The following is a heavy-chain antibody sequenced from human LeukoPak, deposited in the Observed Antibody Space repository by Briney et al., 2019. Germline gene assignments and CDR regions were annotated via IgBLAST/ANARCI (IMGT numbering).Heavy chain of an antibody. CDR3: ARGGHDFNPFYC. Sequence: GGSLRLSCAASGFTFSTYAMGWVRQPPGKGLEWVSSIKGGGGDPFYADSVRGRFTISRDNSKNTLYLQLNSLRAEDTAVYFCARGGHDFNPFYCWGQGAPVTVPS. V-gene: IGHV3-23*01. CDR2: IKGGGGDP. J-gene: IGHJ4*02. CDR1: GFTFSTYA. D-gene: IGHD2-21*02.